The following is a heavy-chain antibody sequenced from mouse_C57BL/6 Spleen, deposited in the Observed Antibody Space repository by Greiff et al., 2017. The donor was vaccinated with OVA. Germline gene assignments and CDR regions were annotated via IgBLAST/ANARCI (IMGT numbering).Heavy chain of an antibody. V-gene: IGHV5-4*01. Sequence: DVKLQESGGGLVKPGGSLKLSCAASGFTFSSYAMSWVRQTPEKRLEWVATISDGGSYTYYPDNVKGRFTISRDNAKNNLYLQMSHLKSEDTAMYYCARETTVVASFDYWGQGTTLTVSS. CDR1: GFTFSSYA. J-gene: IGHJ2*01. D-gene: IGHD1-1*01. CDR2: ISDGGSYT. CDR3: ARETTVVASFDY.